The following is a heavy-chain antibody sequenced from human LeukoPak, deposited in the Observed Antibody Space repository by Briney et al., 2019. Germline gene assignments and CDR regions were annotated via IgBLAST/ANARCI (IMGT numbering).Heavy chain of an antibody. J-gene: IGHJ4*02. D-gene: IGHD3-3*01. V-gene: IGHV4-34*01. CDR2: INHSRNT. CDR1: GGSFSGYY. CDR3: ARARRDSGYYNVDY. Sequence: SETLSLTCAVYGGSFSGYYWSWIRQPPGKGLEWIGEINHSRNTNYNPSLKSRVTISVDTSKNKFSLKVSSVTAADTAVYYCARARRDSGYYNVDYWGQGALVTVSS.